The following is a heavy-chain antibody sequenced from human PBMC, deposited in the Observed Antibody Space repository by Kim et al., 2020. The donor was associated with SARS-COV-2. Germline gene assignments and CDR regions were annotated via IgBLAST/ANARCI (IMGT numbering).Heavy chain of an antibody. CDR1: GYTFTGYY. Sequence: ASVKVSCKASGYTFTGYYMHWVRQAPGQGLEWMGWINPNSGGTNYAQKFQGRVTMTRDTSISTAYMELSRLRSDDTAVYYCAIPLNYCSGGSCYNSWGQGTLVTVSS. CDR3: AIPLNYCSGGSCYNS. V-gene: IGHV1-2*02. CDR2: INPNSGGT. J-gene: IGHJ5*02. D-gene: IGHD2-15*01.